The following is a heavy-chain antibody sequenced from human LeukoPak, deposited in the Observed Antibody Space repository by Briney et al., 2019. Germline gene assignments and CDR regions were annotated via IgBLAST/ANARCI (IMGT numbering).Heavy chain of an antibody. D-gene: IGHD2-2*01. CDR1: GYTFTGYY. Sequence: ASVKVSCKASGYTFTGYYMHWVRQAPGQGLEWMGWINPNSGGTNYAQKFQGRVTMTRDTSISTAYMELSRLRSDDTAVYYCASCSSTSCYGYRYFQHWGQGTLVTVSS. CDR3: ASCSSTSCYGYRYFQH. CDR2: INPNSGGT. V-gene: IGHV1-2*02. J-gene: IGHJ1*01.